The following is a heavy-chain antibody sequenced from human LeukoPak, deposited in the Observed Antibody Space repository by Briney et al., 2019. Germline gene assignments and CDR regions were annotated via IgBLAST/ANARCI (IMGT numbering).Heavy chain of an antibody. Sequence: SETLSLTCTVSGDSISSGPYYWGWIRQPPGKGLEWIGNIYYGENTYYNPSLKSRVTISIDTSKNQISLILTSVTDADTAVYYCATSSGWYRYDSWGQGTLVTVSS. CDR3: ATSSGWYRYDS. D-gene: IGHD6-19*01. CDR2: IYYGENT. J-gene: IGHJ4*02. CDR1: GDSISSGPYY. V-gene: IGHV4-39*07.